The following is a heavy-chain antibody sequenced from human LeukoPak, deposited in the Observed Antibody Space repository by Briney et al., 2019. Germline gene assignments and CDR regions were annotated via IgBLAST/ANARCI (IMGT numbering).Heavy chain of an antibody. CDR2: INHSGST. V-gene: IGHV4-34*01. D-gene: IGHD6-19*01. CDR1: GGSFSGYY. Sequence: SQTLSLTCAVYGGSFSGYYWSWIRQPPGKGLEWIGEINHSGSTNYNPSLNSRVTISVDTSKNQFSLKLSSVTAADTAVYYCAAVASRGQDAFDIWGQATRLTVSS. CDR3: AAVASRGQDAFDI. J-gene: IGHJ3*02.